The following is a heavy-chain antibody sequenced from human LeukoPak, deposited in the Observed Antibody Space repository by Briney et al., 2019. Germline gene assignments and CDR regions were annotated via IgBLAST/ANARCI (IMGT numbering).Heavy chain of an antibody. J-gene: IGHJ1*01. Sequence: PSETLSLTCAVYGGSFSGYYWSWIRQPPGKGLEWIGEINHSGSTNYNPSLKSRVTISVDTSKNQFSLKLSSVTAADTAVYYCANLTMIVDPWGQRTLVTVSS. CDR2: INHSGST. D-gene: IGHD3-22*01. CDR1: GGSFSGYY. CDR3: ANLTMIVDP. V-gene: IGHV4-34*01.